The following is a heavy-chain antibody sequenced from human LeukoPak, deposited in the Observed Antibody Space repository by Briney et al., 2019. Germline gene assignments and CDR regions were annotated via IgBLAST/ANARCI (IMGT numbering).Heavy chain of an antibody. CDR2: IYYSGST. D-gene: IGHD6-13*01. Sequence: SETLSLTCTVSGGSISSSSYYWGWIRQPPGKGLEWIGSIYYSGSTYYNPSLKSRVTISVDTSKNQFSLKLSSVTAADTAVYYCARGAAAGGVWFDPWGQGTLVTVSS. CDR3: ARGAAAGGVWFDP. CDR1: GGSISSSSYY. J-gene: IGHJ5*02. V-gene: IGHV4-39*07.